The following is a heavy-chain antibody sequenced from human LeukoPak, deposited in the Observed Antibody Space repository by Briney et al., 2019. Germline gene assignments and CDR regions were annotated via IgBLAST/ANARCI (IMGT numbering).Heavy chain of an antibody. CDR2: VYYSGST. CDR3: AREPIATFGVITTRAFDV. J-gene: IGHJ3*01. D-gene: IGHD3-3*01. CDR1: GGSISSYY. V-gene: IGHV4-59*12. Sequence: SETLSLTCTVSGGSISSYYWSWIRQPPGKGLEWIGYVYYSGSTNYNPSLKSRVTISIDTSKNQFSLKLSSVTAADTAVYYCAREPIATFGVITTRAFDVWGQGAMVTVSS.